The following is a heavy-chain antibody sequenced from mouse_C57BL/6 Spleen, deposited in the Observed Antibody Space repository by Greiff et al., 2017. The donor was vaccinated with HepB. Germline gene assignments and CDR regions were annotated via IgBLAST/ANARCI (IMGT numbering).Heavy chain of an antibody. Sequence: EVKLMESGGGLVKPGGSLKLSCAASGFTFSSYAMSWVRQTPEKRLEWVATISDGGSYTYYPDNVKGRFTISRDNAKNNLYLQMSHLKSEDTAMYYCARDRTGGFDYWGQGTTLTVSS. J-gene: IGHJ2*01. CDR1: GFTFSSYA. CDR2: ISDGGSYT. D-gene: IGHD3-3*01. CDR3: ARDRTGGFDY. V-gene: IGHV5-4*01.